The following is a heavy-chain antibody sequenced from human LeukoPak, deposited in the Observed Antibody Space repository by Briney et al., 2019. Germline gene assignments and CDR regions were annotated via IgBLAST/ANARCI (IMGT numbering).Heavy chain of an antibody. Sequence: SETLSLTCTVSGGSISSYYWSWIRQPPGKGLEWIGYIYYSGSTNYNPSLKSRVTISVDTSKNQFSLKLSSVTAADTAVYYCASSRYSTYYYYIDVWGKGTTVTVSS. D-gene: IGHD6-13*01. V-gene: IGHV4-59*12. CDR1: GGSISSYY. CDR3: ASSRYSTYYYYIDV. CDR2: IYYSGST. J-gene: IGHJ6*03.